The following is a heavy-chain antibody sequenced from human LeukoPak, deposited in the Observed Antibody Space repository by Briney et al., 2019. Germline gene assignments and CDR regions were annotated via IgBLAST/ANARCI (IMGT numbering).Heavy chain of an antibody. CDR2: ISWNSGSI. Sequence: GGSLRLSCAASGFTFDDYAMHWVRQAPGKGLEWVSGISWNSGSIGYADSVKGRFTISRDNAKNSLYLQMNSLRAEDTALYYCAKDLRPSVAGVFDYWGQGTLVTVSS. J-gene: IGHJ4*02. D-gene: IGHD6-19*01. CDR1: GFTFDDYA. V-gene: IGHV3-9*01. CDR3: AKDLRPSVAGVFDY.